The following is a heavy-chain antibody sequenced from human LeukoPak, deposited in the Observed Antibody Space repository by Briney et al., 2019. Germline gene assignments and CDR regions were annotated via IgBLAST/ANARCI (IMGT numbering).Heavy chain of an antibody. CDR3: ARENSNYEVDY. V-gene: IGHV3-48*03. CDR2: ISSSGSTI. CDR1: GFTFSSYE. J-gene: IGHJ4*02. D-gene: IGHD4-11*01. Sequence: GGSLRLSCAASGFTFSSYEMHWVRQAPGKGREWVSYISSSGSTIYYADSVKGRFTISRDNAKNSLYLQMNSLSAEDTAIYYCARENSNYEVDYWGQGTLVTVSS.